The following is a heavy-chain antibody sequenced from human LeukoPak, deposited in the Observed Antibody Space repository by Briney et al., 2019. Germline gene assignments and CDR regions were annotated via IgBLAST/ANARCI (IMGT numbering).Heavy chain of an antibody. D-gene: IGHD6-13*01. V-gene: IGHV1-69*06. J-gene: IGHJ3*02. Sequence: SVKVSCKASGGTFSSYAISWVRQAPGQGLEWMGGIIPIFGTANYAQKFQGRVTITADKSTSTAYMELSSLRSEDTAVYYCAAGSIAAADDAFDIWGQGTMVTVSS. CDR1: GGTFSSYA. CDR3: AAGSIAAADDAFDI. CDR2: IIPIFGTA.